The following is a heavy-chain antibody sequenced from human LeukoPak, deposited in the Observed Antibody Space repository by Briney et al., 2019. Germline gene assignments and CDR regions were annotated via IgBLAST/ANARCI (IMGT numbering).Heavy chain of an antibody. CDR3: ARVRGYCSSTICYRYYFDY. V-gene: IGHV4-38-2*02. Sequence: PSETLSLNCTVSGYSISSGYYWGWIRQSPGKGLEWIGTIYHSGSTYYNPSLKSRVTISVDTSKNQFSLKLTSVTAADTAVYYCARVRGYCSSTICYRYYFDYWGQGTLVTVSS. CDR2: IYHSGST. D-gene: IGHD2-2*01. J-gene: IGHJ4*02. CDR1: GYSISSGYY.